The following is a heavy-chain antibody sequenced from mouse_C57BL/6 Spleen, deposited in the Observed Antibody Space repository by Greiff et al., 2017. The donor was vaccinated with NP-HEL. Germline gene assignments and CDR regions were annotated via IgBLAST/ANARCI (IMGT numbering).Heavy chain of an antibody. D-gene: IGHD1-1*01. CDR1: GYTFTSYW. CDR2: IDPSDSYT. J-gene: IGHJ2*01. Sequence: QVQLQQPGAELVMPGASVKLSCKASGYTFTSYWMHWVKQRPGQGLEWIGEIDPSDSYTNYNQHFKGKSTLTVDKSSSTAYMQLSSLTSEDSAVYYCARRTTVVAPFDYWGQGTTLTVSS. CDR3: ARRTTVVAPFDY. V-gene: IGHV1-69*01.